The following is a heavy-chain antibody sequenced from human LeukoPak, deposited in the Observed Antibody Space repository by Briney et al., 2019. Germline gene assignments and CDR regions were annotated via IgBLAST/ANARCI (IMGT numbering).Heavy chain of an antibody. CDR3: ARRGNCGGGSCFSPGNWFDP. Sequence: PSETLSLTCNVSGGSISSYYWSWIRQPPGKGLEWIGYIYYSGSTNYNPSLKSRVTILVDTSKSQVSLKLTSVTAADTAVYYCARRGNCGGGSCFSPGNWFDPWGQGTLVTVSS. V-gene: IGHV4-59*08. D-gene: IGHD2-15*01. CDR1: GGSISSYY. J-gene: IGHJ5*02. CDR2: IYYSGST.